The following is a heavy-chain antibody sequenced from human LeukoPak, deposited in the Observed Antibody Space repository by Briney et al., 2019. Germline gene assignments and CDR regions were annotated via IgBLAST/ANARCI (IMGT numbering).Heavy chain of an antibody. CDR1: GGSISSGSYY. CDR2: IYYSGNT. V-gene: IGHV4-61*01. CDR3: ARGAKVHRY. J-gene: IGHJ4*02. Sequence: SQTLSLTCTVSGGSISSGSYYWSWIRQPPGKGLEWIGYIYYSGNTNYNPSLKSRVTLSVDTSKNQFSLNLISVTAADTAVYYCARGAKVHRYWGQGTLVTVSS. D-gene: IGHD1-26*01.